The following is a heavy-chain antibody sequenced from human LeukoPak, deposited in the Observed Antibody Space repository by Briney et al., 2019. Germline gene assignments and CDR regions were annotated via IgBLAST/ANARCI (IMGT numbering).Heavy chain of an antibody. CDR1: DGXISSYY. D-gene: IGHD2-2*01. CDR2: IYYSGST. CDR3: ARVLSIVVVPGATFWFDP. Sequence: PSETLSLTCTVADGXISSYYWSWIRQPPGKGLEWIGYIYYSGSTSYNPSLKSRVTISLDTSKNQVSLKLSSVTAADTAVYHCARVLSIVVVPGATFWFDPWGQGTLVTVSS. J-gene: IGHJ5*02. V-gene: IGHV4-59*12.